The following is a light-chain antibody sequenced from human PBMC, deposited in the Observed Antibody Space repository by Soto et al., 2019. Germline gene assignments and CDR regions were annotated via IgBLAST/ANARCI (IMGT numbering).Light chain of an antibody. CDR1: QSVRSN. CDR3: QQYNNWPRT. V-gene: IGKV3-15*01. CDR2: GAS. J-gene: IGKJ2*01. Sequence: IVMTQSPATLSVSPGERATVSCRASQSVRSNLAWYQQKHGQAPRLLIYGASTRATGIPARFSGSGSGTDFTLTIGILQSEDFAVYYCQQYNNWPRTFGQGTKLEIK.